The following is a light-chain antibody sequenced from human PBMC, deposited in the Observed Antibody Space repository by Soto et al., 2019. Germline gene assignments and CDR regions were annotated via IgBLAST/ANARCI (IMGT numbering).Light chain of an antibody. CDR1: QGIAPY. V-gene: IGKV1-27*01. CDR3: QKYNSAPLT. Sequence: DVQMTQSPSSLSASVGDRVTITCRAGQGIAPYLAWFQQKPGKVPKLLIYAASTLQSGVPSRFSGSGSGTDFTLTISSLQPEDVATYYCQKYNSAPLTFGGGTKV. J-gene: IGKJ4*01. CDR2: AAS.